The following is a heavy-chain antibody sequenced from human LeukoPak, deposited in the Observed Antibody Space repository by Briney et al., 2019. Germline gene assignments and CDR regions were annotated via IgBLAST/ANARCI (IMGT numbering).Heavy chain of an antibody. Sequence: SETLSLTCTVSGGSIINYYWSWIRQSAGTGLEWVGRIYITGSTNYNPSLQSRLSMSVDTSKNQFSLRLTSVSAADTAVYYCARLKYYDSTGYSPGYYMDVWGKGITVTVSS. V-gene: IGHV4-4*07. J-gene: IGHJ6*03. CDR3: ARLKYYDSTGYSPGYYMDV. CDR1: GGSIINYY. D-gene: IGHD3-22*01. CDR2: IYITGST.